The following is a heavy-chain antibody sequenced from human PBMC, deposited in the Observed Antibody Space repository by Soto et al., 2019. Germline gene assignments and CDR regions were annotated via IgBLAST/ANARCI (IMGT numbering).Heavy chain of an antibody. J-gene: IGHJ6*02. CDR3: ARGGVVVIQNYYYGMDV. Sequence: ASVKVSCKASGYTFTGYYIHWVRQAPGQGLEWMGWINPNSGGTNYAQKFQGWVTMTRDTSISTAYMELSRLRSDDTAVYYCARGGVVVIQNYYYGMDVWGQGTTVTVSS. V-gene: IGHV1-2*04. CDR2: INPNSGGT. CDR1: GYTFTGYY. D-gene: IGHD3-22*01.